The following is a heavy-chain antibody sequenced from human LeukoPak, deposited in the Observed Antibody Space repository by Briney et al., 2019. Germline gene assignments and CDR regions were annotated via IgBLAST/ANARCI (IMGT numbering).Heavy chain of an antibody. CDR1: GFNFSAYG. V-gene: IGHV3-30*02. CDR3: AKPTSLKDANYGLTGTNY. CDR2: IRYGGNIK. J-gene: IGHJ4*02. D-gene: IGHD1-14*01. Sequence: GGSLRLSCAASGFNFSAYGMHWVRQAPGKGLEWVAFIRYGGNIKYYADSVKGRFTISRDNSKNTLDLQMNSLGVEDTAVYYCAKPTSLKDANYGLTGTNYWGQGILVTVSS.